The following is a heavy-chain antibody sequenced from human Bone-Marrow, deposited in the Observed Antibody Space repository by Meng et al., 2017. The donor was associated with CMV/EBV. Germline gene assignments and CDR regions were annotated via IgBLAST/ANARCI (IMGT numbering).Heavy chain of an antibody. J-gene: IGHJ4*02. CDR2: LSSSGSTI. V-gene: IGHV3-11*04. Sequence: GESLKISCAASGFTFSDYYMSWIRQAPGKGLEWVSYLSSSGSTIYYADSVKGRFTISRDNAKNSLYLQMNSLRAEDTAVYYCARGRTTSCQFFDYWGEGTLVTFSS. D-gene: IGHD2-2*01. CDR1: GFTFSDYY. CDR3: ARGRTTSCQFFDY.